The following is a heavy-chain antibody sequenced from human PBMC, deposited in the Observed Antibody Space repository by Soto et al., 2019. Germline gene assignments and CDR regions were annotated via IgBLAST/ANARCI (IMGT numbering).Heavy chain of an antibody. CDR3: AKAQKLGYYYYYMDV. CDR1: GFTFSSYA. Sequence: PGGSLRLSCAASGFTFSSYAMSWVRQAPGKGLEWVSAISGSGGSTYYADSVKGRFTISRDNSKNTLYLQMNSLRAEDTAVYYCAKAQKLGYYYYYMDVWGKGTTVTVSS. J-gene: IGHJ6*03. V-gene: IGHV3-23*01. CDR2: ISGSGGST.